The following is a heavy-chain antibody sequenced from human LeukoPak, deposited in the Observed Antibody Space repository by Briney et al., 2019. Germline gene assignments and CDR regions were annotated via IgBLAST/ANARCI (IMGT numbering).Heavy chain of an antibody. V-gene: IGHV4-59*08. CDR3: ARWVPGGNNWFDP. D-gene: IGHD3-10*01. J-gene: IGHJ5*02. Sequence: KSSETLSLTCTVSRGSISSYYWNWIRQPPGKGLEWIGYIYYSGSTNYNPSLKSRVTISVDTSKNQFSLKLSSVTAADTAVYYCARWVPGGNNWFDPWGQGTLVTVSS. CDR2: IYYSGST. CDR1: RGSISSYY.